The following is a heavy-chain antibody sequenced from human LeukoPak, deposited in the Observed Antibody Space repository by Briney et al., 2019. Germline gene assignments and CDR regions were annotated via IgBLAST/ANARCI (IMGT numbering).Heavy chain of an antibody. D-gene: IGHD2-2*01. Sequence: ASVKVSCKASGYTFTSYYMHWVRQAPGQGLEWMGIINPSGGSTSYAQKFQGRVTMTRDMSTSTVYMELSSLRSEDTAVYYCAREGVVPAATAAFDYWGQGTLVTVSS. CDR2: INPSGGST. V-gene: IGHV1-46*01. CDR1: GYTFTSYY. J-gene: IGHJ4*02. CDR3: AREGVVPAATAAFDY.